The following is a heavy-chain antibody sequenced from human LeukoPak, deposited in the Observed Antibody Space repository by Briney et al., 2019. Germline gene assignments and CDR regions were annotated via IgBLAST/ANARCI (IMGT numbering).Heavy chain of an antibody. CDR1: GGFVSSGKYY. Sequence: SETLSHTRTVSGGFVSSGKYYGSWIRQPPGKGLEWIGYIYYSGSTYYNPSLKSRVTISVDTSQNQFSLKLSSVTAADTAVYYCARERRYYYDSSGFYPYFDYWGQGTLVTVSP. CDR2: IYYSGST. J-gene: IGHJ4*02. CDR3: ARERRYYYDSSGFYPYFDY. D-gene: IGHD3-22*01. V-gene: IGHV4-30-4*01.